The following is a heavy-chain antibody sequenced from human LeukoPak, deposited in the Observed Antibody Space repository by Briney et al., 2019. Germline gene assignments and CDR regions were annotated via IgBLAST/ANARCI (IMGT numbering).Heavy chain of an antibody. CDR3: ARGATTRPYYYYYMDV. D-gene: IGHD5-12*01. V-gene: IGHV3-23*01. CDR2: ISGSGGST. J-gene: IGHJ6*03. CDR1: GFTLSSYA. Sequence: GGSLRLSCAASGFTLSSYAMSWVRQAPGKGREWVSAISGSGGSTYYADSVKGRFTISRDNSKNTLYLQMNSLRAEDTAVYYCARGATTRPYYYYYMDVWGKGTTVTVSS.